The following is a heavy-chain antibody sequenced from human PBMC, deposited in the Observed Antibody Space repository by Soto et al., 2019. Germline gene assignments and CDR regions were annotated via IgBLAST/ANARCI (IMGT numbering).Heavy chain of an antibody. V-gene: IGHV1-18*01. CDR2: ISAYNGNT. CDR3: ARSIIGYCSGGSCYAYFDI. Sequence: QVPLVQSGAEVKKPGASVKVSYKASGYTFTSYGISWVRQAPGQGLEWMGWISAYNGNTNYAQKLQGRVTMTTDTSTSTAYMELRSLRSDDTAVYYCARSIIGYCSGGSCYAYFDIWGQGTMVTVSS. CDR1: GYTFTSYG. D-gene: IGHD2-15*01. J-gene: IGHJ3*02.